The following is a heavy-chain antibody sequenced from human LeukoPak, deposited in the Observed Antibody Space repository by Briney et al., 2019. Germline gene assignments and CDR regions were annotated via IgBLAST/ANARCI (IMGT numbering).Heavy chain of an antibody. D-gene: IGHD4-11*01. V-gene: IGHV1-69*13. Sequence: ASVKVSCKASGGTFSSYAISWVRQAPGQGLEWMGGIIPIFGTANYAQKFQGRVTITADESTSTAYMELSSLRSEDTAVYYCARDILRGATVYYFDYWGQGTLVTVSS. CDR1: GGTFSSYA. CDR2: IIPIFGTA. J-gene: IGHJ4*02. CDR3: ARDILRGATVYYFDY.